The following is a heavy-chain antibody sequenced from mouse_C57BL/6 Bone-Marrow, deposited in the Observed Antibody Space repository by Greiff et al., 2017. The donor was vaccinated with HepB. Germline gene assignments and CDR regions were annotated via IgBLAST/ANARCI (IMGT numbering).Heavy chain of an antibody. V-gene: IGHV1-26*01. CDR2: INPNNGGT. J-gene: IGHJ3*01. D-gene: IGHD2-1*01. CDR1: GYTFTDYY. CDR3: ARGGKGIPY. Sequence: VQLQQSVPELVKPGASVKISCKASGYTFTDYYMNWVKQSHGKSLEWIGDINPNNGGTSYNQKFKGKATLTVDKSSSTAYMELRSLTSEDSAVYYCARGGKGIPYWGQGTLVTVSA.